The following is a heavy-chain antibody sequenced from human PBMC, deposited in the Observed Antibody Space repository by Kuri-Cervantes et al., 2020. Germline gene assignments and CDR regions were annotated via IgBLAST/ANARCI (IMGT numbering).Heavy chain of an antibody. V-gene: IGHV3-48*01. J-gene: IGHJ4*02. Sequence: GGSLRLSCAASGFTFSEYSMNWVRRAPGKGLEWVSYISSGSSTKYYADSVKGRFTISRDDAKKSVYMEMNSLRAADTAVYYCTSMGVPDYWGQGILVTVSS. D-gene: IGHD1-26*01. CDR3: TSMGVPDY. CDR2: ISSGSSTK. CDR1: GFTFSEYS.